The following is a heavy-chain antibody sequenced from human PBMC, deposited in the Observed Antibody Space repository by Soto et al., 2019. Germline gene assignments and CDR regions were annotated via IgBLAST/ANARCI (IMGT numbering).Heavy chain of an antibody. V-gene: IGHV1-69*08. CDR2: IIPILGIA. D-gene: IGHD3-3*01. CDR1: GGTFSSYT. CDR3: ARDNITIFGVVSLNWFDP. J-gene: IGHJ5*02. Sequence: QVQLVQSGAEVKKPGSSVKVSCKASGGTFSSYTISWVRQTPGQGLEWMGRIIPILGIANYAQKFQGRFTITADKSTSTAYMELSSLRSEDTAVYYCARDNITIFGVVSLNWFDPWGQGTLVTVSS.